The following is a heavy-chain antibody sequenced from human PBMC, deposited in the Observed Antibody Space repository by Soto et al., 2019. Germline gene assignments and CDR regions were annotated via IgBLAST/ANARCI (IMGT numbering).Heavy chain of an antibody. CDR2: IIPIFGTA. CDR3: ARAIGYYDSSGPYYFDY. CDR1: GGTFSSYA. J-gene: IGHJ4*02. V-gene: IGHV1-69*13. Sequence: VASVKVSCKASGGTFSSYAISWVRQAPGQGLEWMGGIIPIFGTANYAQKFQGRVTITADESTSTAYMELSSLRSEDTAVYYCARAIGYYDSSGPYYFDYWGQGTLVTVSS. D-gene: IGHD3-22*01.